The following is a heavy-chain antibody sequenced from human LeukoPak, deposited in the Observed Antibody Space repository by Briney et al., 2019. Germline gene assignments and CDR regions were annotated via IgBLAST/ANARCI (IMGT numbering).Heavy chain of an antibody. V-gene: IGHV4-34*01. CDR2: INHSGST. D-gene: IGHD6-13*01. CDR1: GGSFSGYY. CDR3: ARADTSSWYFGY. Sequence: SETLSLTCAVYGGSFSGYYWSWIRQPPGKGLEWIGEINHSGSTNYNPSLKSRVTISVDTSKNQFSLKLSSVTAADTAVYYCARADTSSWYFGYWGQGTLVTVSS. J-gene: IGHJ4*02.